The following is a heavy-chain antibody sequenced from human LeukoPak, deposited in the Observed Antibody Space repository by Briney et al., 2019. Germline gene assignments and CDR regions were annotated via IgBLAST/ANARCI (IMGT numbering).Heavy chain of an antibody. CDR3: ARDNTVGYGDYTDELDAFDI. V-gene: IGHV3-21*01. CDR1: GFTFSSYS. CDR2: ISSSSSYI. J-gene: IGHJ3*02. Sequence: GGSLRLSCAASGFTFSSYSMNWVRQAPGKGLEWVSSISSSSSYIYYADSVKGRFTISRDNAKNSLYLQMNSLRAEDTAVYYCARDNTVGYGDYTDELDAFDIWGQGTMVTVSS. D-gene: IGHD4-17*01.